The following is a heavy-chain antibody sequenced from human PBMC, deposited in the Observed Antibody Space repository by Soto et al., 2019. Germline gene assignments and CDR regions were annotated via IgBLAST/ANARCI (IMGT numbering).Heavy chain of an antibody. CDR2: IDWDDDK. CDR1: GFSLSTSGMC. D-gene: IGHD3-9*01. V-gene: IGHV2-70*01. CDR3: ARLPDFRYYDILTGSDYGMDV. J-gene: IGHJ6*02. Sequence: SGPTLVNPTQTLTLTCTFSGFSLSTSGMCVSWIRQPPGEALEWLALIDWDDDKYYSTSLKTRLTISKDTSKNQVVLTMTNMDPVDTATYYCARLPDFRYYDILTGSDYGMDVWGQGTTVTVSS.